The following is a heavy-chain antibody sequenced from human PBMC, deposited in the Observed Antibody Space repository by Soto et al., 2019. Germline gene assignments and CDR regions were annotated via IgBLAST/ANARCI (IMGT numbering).Heavy chain of an antibody. J-gene: IGHJ6*01. CDR3: ARDRFTDDCWSGDYFPGMDV. V-gene: IGHV4-59*01. Sequence: SETLSLTCTVSGGSISSYYWSWIRQPPGKGLEWIGYIYYSGSTNYNPSLKSRVTISVDTSKNQFSLKLSPVTAADTAVYYCARDRFTDDCWSGDYFPGMDVWGQGTTVTVSS. CDR1: GGSISSYY. D-gene: IGHD3-3*01. CDR2: IYYSGST.